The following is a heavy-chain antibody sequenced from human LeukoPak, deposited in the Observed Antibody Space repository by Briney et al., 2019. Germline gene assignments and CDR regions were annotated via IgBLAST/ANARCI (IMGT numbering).Heavy chain of an antibody. Sequence: GGSLRLSCAASGFTFTGYWMHWVRQPPGKGLVWVSRITGDGSSATYADSVKGRFTISRDNAKNTLYLQMISLRAEDTAVYYCARDTGWYFDLWGRGTLVTVSS. CDR3: ARDTGWYFDL. CDR2: ITGDGSSA. CDR1: GFTFTGYW. J-gene: IGHJ2*01. D-gene: IGHD4-17*01. V-gene: IGHV3-74*01.